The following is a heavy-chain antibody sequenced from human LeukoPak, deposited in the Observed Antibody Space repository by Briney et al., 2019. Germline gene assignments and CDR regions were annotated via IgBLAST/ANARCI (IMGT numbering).Heavy chain of an antibody. J-gene: IGHJ3*02. CDR1: GGSISGSSYF. Sequence: SETLSLTCIVSGGSISGSSYFWGWIRQPPGKGLEWIGRIYTSGSTNYNPSLKSRVTMSVDTSKNQFSLKLSSVTAADTAVYYCAREGEGLKFDEDIVVVPAARRAFDIWGQGTMVTVSS. CDR2: IYTSGST. CDR3: AREGEGLKFDEDIVVVPAARRAFDI. V-gene: IGHV4-39*07. D-gene: IGHD2-2*01.